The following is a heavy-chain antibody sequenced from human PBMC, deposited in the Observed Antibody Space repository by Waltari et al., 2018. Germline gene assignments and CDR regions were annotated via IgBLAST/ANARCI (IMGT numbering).Heavy chain of an antibody. CDR3: AKDRSGYPRGLFDY. J-gene: IGHJ4*02. CDR2: ISYDGSNK. CDR1: GFTFSSYG. V-gene: IGHV3-30*18. Sequence: QVQLVESGGGVVQPGRSLRLSCAASGFTFSSYGMHWVRQAPGKGLEWVAVISYDGSNKYYADSVKGRFTISRDNSKNTLYLQMNSLRAEDTAVYYCAKDRSGYPRGLFDYWGQGTLVTVSS. D-gene: IGHD5-12*01.